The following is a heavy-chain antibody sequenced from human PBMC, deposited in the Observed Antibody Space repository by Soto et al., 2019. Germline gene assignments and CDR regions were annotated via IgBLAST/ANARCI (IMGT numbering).Heavy chain of an antibody. CDR2: VSHIGTT. Sequence: PSETLSLTCAVSGYSISSRFYWGWIRQPPGKGLEWIGSVSHIGTTYYNASLKSRVTIPLDTSRNQFSLKLNSVTAADTAMYYCAGDNSNWSWFYYWGQGTLVTVS. J-gene: IGHJ4*02. CDR1: GYSISSRFY. V-gene: IGHV4-38-2*01. D-gene: IGHD6-13*01. CDR3: AGDNSNWSWFYY.